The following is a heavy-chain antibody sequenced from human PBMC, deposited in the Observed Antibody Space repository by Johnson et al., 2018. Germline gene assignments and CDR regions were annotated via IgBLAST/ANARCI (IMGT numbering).Heavy chain of an antibody. D-gene: IGHD2-2*01. Sequence: QVQLGQSGGGVVQPGRSLRLSCGASGFTFSNYAMHWVRQAPGKGLEWVAVISYDGSNKYYADSVKGRFTISRDNAKNTLYLQMNSLRAADTAVYYCAKGSIVIVPSAMRTDYSMRDYYFGYWGQGTLVTVSS. CDR2: ISYDGSNK. V-gene: IGHV3-30*18. CDR1: GFTFSNYA. CDR3: AKGSIVIVPSAMRTDYSMRDYYFGY. J-gene: IGHJ4*02.